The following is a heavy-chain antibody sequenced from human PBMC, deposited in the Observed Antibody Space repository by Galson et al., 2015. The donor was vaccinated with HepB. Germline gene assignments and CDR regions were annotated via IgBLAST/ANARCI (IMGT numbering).Heavy chain of an antibody. CDR1: GYSFTSYW. Sequence: QSGAEVKKPGESLRISCKGSGYSFTSYWISWVRQMPGKGLEWMGRIDPSDSYTNYSPSFQGHVTISADKSISTAYLQWSSLKASDTAMYYCARHKGYCSGGSCYSTYYYGMDVWGQGTTATVSS. D-gene: IGHD2-15*01. V-gene: IGHV5-10-1*01. CDR3: ARHKGYCSGGSCYSTYYYGMDV. CDR2: IDPSDSYT. J-gene: IGHJ6*02.